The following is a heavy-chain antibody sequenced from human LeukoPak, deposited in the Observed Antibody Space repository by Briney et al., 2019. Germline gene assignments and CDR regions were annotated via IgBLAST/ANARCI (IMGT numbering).Heavy chain of an antibody. CDR2: INRSGST. CDR1: GGSFSGYY. V-gene: IGHV4-34*01. D-gene: IGHD2-2*01. J-gene: IGHJ6*02. Sequence: SSETLSLTCAVYGGSFSGYYWSWIRQPPGKGLEWIGEINRSGSTNYNPSLKSRVTISVDTSKNQFSLKLSSVTAADTAVYYCAREGPLGYCSSTSCYRYYYYGMDVWGQGTTVTVSS. CDR3: AREGPLGYCSSTSCYRYYYYGMDV.